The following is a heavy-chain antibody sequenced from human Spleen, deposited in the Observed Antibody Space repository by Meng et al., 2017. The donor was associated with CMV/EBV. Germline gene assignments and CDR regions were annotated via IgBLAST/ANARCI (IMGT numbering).Heavy chain of an antibody. D-gene: IGHD3-10*01. CDR3: ARSRGRGVTEMTYYYYGMDV. CDR1: GGTFSSYA. J-gene: IGHJ6*02. Sequence: SVKVSCKASGGTFSSYAISWVRQAPGQGLEWMGGIIPIFGTANYAQKFQGRVTITTDESTSTAYMELSSLRSEDTAVYYCARSRGRGVTEMTYYYYGMDVWGQGTTVTVSS. V-gene: IGHV1-69*05. CDR2: IIPIFGTA.